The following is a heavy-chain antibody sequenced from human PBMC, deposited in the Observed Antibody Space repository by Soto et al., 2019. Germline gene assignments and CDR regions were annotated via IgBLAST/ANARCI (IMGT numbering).Heavy chain of an antibody. D-gene: IGHD3-10*01. CDR1: GGTFSSYD. J-gene: IGHJ4*02. CDR2: INPIFGTA. CDR3: ARPLLGRGFAFDY. V-gene: IGHV1-69*13. Sequence: SVKVSCKASGGTFSSYDINWVRQAPGQGLEWIGGINPIFGTADYAQKFQGRVTVTADESTTTAYMELSSLRSEDTAMYYCARPLLGRGFAFDYWGQGTLVTVLL.